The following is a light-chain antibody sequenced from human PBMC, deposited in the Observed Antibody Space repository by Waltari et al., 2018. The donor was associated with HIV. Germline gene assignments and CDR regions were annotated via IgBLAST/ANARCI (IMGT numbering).Light chain of an antibody. Sequence: QSVLTQPPSASGTPGQRVTISCSGCYSNIGSDNFSWYQHLPGTAPKLLIYKNIQRPSGVPDRFSGSKSGASAYLAISGLRSEDEADYYCTGWDASLSEYVFGPGTRVTV. J-gene: IGLJ1*01. CDR2: KNI. CDR1: YSNIGSDN. V-gene: IGLV1-47*01. CDR3: TGWDASLSEYV.